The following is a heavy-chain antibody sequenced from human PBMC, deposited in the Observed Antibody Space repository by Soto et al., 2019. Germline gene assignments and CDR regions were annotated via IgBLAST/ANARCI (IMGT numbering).Heavy chain of an antibody. J-gene: IGHJ6*04. CDR2: ISAYNGNT. Sequence: EASVKVSCKASGYTFTSYGISWVRQAPGQGLEWMGWISAYNGNTNYAQKLQGRVTMTTDKSTSTAYMELRSLRSEDTAVYYCERDAFFGVAPTGYYDYGMDVWG. CDR3: ERDAFFGVAPTGYYDYGMDV. D-gene: IGHD3-3*01. CDR1: GYTFTSYG. V-gene: IGHV1-18*01.